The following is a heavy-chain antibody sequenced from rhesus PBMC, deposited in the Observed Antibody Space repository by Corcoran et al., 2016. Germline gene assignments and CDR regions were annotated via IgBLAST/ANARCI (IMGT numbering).Heavy chain of an antibody. V-gene: IGHV3-54*01. CDR2: ISYDGSRK. CDR1: GVSISDSYR. D-gene: IGHD1-20*01. J-gene: IGHJ4*01. Sequence: VQLQESGPGVVKPSETLSLTCAVSGVSISDSYRWSWIRQSPGKGLEGVAVISYDGSRKYYADSWKDRFTISRNNSKNMQYLQMNNLKLEDTAVYYCAREGYSWNNVMYYFDYWGQGVLVTVSS. CDR3: AREGYSWNNVMYYFDY.